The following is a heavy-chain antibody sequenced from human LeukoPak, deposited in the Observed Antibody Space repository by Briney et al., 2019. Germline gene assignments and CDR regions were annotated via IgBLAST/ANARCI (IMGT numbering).Heavy chain of an antibody. V-gene: IGHV1-24*01. CDR3: ATSLSSSTSLDFDY. Sequence: GASVTVSCKVSGYTLTELSMHWVRQAPGKGLEWMGGFDPEDGETIYAQKFQGRVTMTEDTSTDTAYMELSSLRSEDTAVYYCATSLSSSTSLDFDYWGQGTLVTVSS. J-gene: IGHJ4*02. CDR2: FDPEDGET. CDR1: GYTLTELS. D-gene: IGHD2-2*01.